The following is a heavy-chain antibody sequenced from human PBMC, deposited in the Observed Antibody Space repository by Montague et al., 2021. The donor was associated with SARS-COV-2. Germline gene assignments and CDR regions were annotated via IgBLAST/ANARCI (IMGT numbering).Heavy chain of an antibody. CDR1: TEAFNGYY. D-gene: IGHD3-9*01. J-gene: IGHJ4*02. CDR3: ARGVYSRVIFIVSPRYCFDY. Sequence: SETLSLTCAAYTEAFNGYYWTWIRQPPGKGLEWIGEVSHPGSAKYNPSLKSRVTISVDTYRKQVSLRLTSVTAADTATYYCARGVYSRVIFIVSPRYCFDYWGQGNMVAVSA. V-gene: IGHV4-34*01. CDR2: VSHPGSA.